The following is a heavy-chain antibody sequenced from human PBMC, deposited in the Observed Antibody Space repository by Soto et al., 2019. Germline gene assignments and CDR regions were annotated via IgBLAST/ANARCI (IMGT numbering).Heavy chain of an antibody. V-gene: IGHV3-23*01. D-gene: IGHD1-26*01. CDR2: VSGSGHKT. CDR1: GFTFRGQA. Sequence: EVQLLESGGGWVQTGGSLRLSCAAPGFTFRGQAKNWVRKAPGKGLEGVSGVSGSGHKTFSADSVKGRFTISRDNSNNTVYLQMNNLRAEDTAVYYCAKDGGSGNYGILKYFDHWGQGTLVTVSS. CDR3: AKDGGSGNYGILKYFDH. J-gene: IGHJ4*02.